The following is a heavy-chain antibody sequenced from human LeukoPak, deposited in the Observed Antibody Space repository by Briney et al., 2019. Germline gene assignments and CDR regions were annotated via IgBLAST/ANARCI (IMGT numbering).Heavy chain of an antibody. Sequence: SQTLSLTCAISGDSGAWNWIRQSPSRGLEWLGRTYYRSKWYYHYAVSVKSRITINPDTSKNQFSLQLKSVTPEDTAVYYCASYDSNGYYIAYCGQGTLVTVSS. CDR2: TYYRSKWYY. CDR1: GDSGA. J-gene: IGHJ4*02. V-gene: IGHV6-1*01. CDR3: ASYDSNGYYIAY. D-gene: IGHD3-22*01.